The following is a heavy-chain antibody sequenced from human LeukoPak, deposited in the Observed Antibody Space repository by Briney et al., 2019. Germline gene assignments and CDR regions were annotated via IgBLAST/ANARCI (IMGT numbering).Heavy chain of an antibody. CDR1: GGSISSGGYS. CDR3: ARQQTYYDILTGYAYYYYGMDV. Sequence: PSQTLSLTCAVSGGSISSGGYSWSWIRQPPGKGLEWIGYIYHSGSTYYNPSLKSRVTISVDTSKNQFSLKLSSVTAADTAVYYCARQQTYYDILTGYAYYYYGMDVWGQGTTVTVSS. D-gene: IGHD3-9*01. J-gene: IGHJ6*02. V-gene: IGHV4-30-2*03. CDR2: IYHSGST.